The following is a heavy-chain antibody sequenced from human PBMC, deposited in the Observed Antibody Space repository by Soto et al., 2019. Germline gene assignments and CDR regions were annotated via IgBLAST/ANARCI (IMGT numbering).Heavy chain of an antibody. CDR2: ISYDGSNK. CDR3: AKVLLPYNYYYYGMDV. D-gene: IGHD2-15*01. V-gene: IGHV3-30*18. CDR1: GFTFSSYG. Sequence: QVQLVESGGGVVQPGRSLRLSCAASGFTFSSYGMHWVRQAPGKGLEWVAVISYDGSNKYYADSVKGRFTISRDNPKNTLYLRMNSLRAEDTAVYYCAKVLLPYNYYYYGMDVWGQGTTVTVSS. J-gene: IGHJ6*02.